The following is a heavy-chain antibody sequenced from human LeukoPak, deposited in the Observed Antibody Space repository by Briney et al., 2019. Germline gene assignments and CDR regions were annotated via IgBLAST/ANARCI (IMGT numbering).Heavy chain of an antibody. J-gene: IGHJ4*02. CDR2: ISYDGSNK. D-gene: IGHD4-11*01. CDR3: ARGVYSNYGYYFDY. Sequence: GRSLRLSCAASGFTFSSYAMHWVRQAPGKGLEWVAVISYDGSNKYYADSVKGRFTISRDNSKNTLYLQMNSLRAEDTAVYYCARGVYSNYGYYFDYWGQGTLVTVSS. CDR1: GFTFSSYA. V-gene: IGHV3-30-3*01.